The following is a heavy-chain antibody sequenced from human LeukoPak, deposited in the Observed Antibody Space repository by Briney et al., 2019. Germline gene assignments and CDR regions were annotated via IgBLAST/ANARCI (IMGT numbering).Heavy chain of an antibody. V-gene: IGHV4-59*01. Sequence: PSETLSLTCTVSGGSLSSYYWSWVRQPPGKGLEWSGYIYYIGSTNYNPSLMSRVTISVDKSKNQFSLMWSSVTCEETALYYCARASYHDSSGYYPPGGFDIWGQGTMVTVSS. CDR2: IYYIGST. CDR1: GGSLSSYY. J-gene: IGHJ3*02. CDR3: ARASYHDSSGYYPPGGFDI. D-gene: IGHD3-22*01.